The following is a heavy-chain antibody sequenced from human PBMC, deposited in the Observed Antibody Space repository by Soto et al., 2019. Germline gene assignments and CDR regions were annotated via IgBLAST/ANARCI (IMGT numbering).Heavy chain of an antibody. J-gene: IGHJ6*02. V-gene: IGHV4-38-2*01. CDR1: GYSISSSSW. D-gene: IGHD3-22*01. CDR3: ARSPDSSGYYPRRYYYGMDV. CDR2: IYYSGST. Sequence: SETLSLTCAVSGYSISSSSWWGWIRQPPGKGLEWIGSIYYSGSTYYNPSLKSRVTISVDKSKNQFSLKLSSVTAADTAVYYCARSPDSSGYYPRRYYYGMDVWGQGTTVTVSS.